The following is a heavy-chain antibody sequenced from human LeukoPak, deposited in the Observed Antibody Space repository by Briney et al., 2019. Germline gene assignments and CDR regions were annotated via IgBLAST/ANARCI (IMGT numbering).Heavy chain of an antibody. CDR1: GFTFSDCY. Sequence: ASVKVSCKTSGFTFSDCYIHWVRQAPGQGLEWMGIINPSGGSTSYAQKFQGRVTMTRDTSTSTVYMELSSLRSEDTAVYYCARGSLSGSGSFHYWGQGTLVTVSS. V-gene: IGHV1-46*01. CDR3: ARGSLSGSGSFHY. D-gene: IGHD1-26*01. CDR2: INPSGGST. J-gene: IGHJ4*02.